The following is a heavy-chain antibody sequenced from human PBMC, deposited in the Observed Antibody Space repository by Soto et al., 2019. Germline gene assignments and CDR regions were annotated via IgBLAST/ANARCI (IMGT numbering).Heavy chain of an antibody. CDR2: ISAGNGNT. Sequence: QVQLVQSGAEVKKPGASVKVSCKASGYTFASYTLHWVRQAPGQRFEWLGWISAGNGNTKSSQKFHERVTFARNTSASTVSMELNSLRSEDTAIYYCARVSMASHTAIFDDDSWGQGSLVTVSS. V-gene: IGHV1-3*01. CDR1: GYTFASYT. J-gene: IGHJ4*02. CDR3: ARVSMASHTAIFDDDS. D-gene: IGHD3-3*01.